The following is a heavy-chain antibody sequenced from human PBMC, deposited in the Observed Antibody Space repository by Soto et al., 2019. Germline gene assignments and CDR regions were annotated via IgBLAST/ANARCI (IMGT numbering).Heavy chain of an antibody. CDR2: IFPSDSDT. D-gene: IGHD3-22*01. Sequence: PGESLKICCRTSGYRFTCYWIAWVRQMPGKGLEWMGIIFPSDSDTRYSPSFQGQVTISADRSTSTVFLQWASLKASDTAVYFCARKDKSGYFNWFDPWGQGTLVTVSS. CDR1: GYRFTCYW. CDR3: ARKDKSGYFNWFDP. J-gene: IGHJ5*02. V-gene: IGHV5-51*01.